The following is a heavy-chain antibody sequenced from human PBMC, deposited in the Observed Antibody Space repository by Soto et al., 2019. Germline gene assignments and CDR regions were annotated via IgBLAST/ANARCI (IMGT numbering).Heavy chain of an antibody. Sequence: ASVKVSCKASGYTFTSYAMHWVRQAPGQRLEWMGWINAGNGNTKYSQKFQGGVTITRDTSASTAYIELSSLRSEDTAVYYCARPAAYYDILTGYYHAYYFDYWGQGTLVTVSS. CDR1: GYTFTSYA. V-gene: IGHV1-3*01. CDR2: INAGNGNT. J-gene: IGHJ4*02. D-gene: IGHD3-9*01. CDR3: ARPAAYYDILTGYYHAYYFDY.